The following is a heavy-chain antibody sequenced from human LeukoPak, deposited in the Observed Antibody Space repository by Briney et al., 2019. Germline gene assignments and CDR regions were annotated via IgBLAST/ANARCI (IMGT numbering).Heavy chain of an antibody. CDR1: GGSFSGYY. Sequence: PSETLSLTCTVYGGSFSGYYWSWIRQPPGKGLEWIGEINHSGSTNYNPSLKSRVTISVDTSKNQLSLKLSSVTAADTAVYYCARRSLYWFDPWGQGTLVTVSS. CDR2: INHSGST. D-gene: IGHD2/OR15-2a*01. CDR3: ARRSLYWFDP. V-gene: IGHV4-34*01. J-gene: IGHJ5*02.